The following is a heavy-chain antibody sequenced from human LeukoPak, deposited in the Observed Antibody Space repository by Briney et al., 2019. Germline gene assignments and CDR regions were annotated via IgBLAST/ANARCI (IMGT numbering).Heavy chain of an antibody. Sequence: PGGSLRLSCAASRFTFSSYGMHWVRQAPGKGLEWVAFIRYDGSDKYYADSVKGRFTISRDNSKNTLYLQMNSLRAEDTAVYYCAKDRGAPTKILDYWGQGTLVTVSS. CDR2: IRYDGSDK. V-gene: IGHV3-30*02. D-gene: IGHD3-10*01. J-gene: IGHJ4*02. CDR3: AKDRGAPTKILDY. CDR1: RFTFSSYG.